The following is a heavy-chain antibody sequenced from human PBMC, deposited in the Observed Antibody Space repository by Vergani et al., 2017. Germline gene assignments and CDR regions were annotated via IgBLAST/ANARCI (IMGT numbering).Heavy chain of an antibody. CDR2: ISAYNGNT. D-gene: IGHD2-2*01. V-gene: IGHV1-18*01. J-gene: IGHJ3*02. Sequence: QVQLVQSGAEVKKPGASVKVSCKASGYTFTSYGISWVRQAPGQGLEWMGWISAYNGNTNYAQKLQGRVTMTTDTSTSTAYMELRSRRSDDTAVYYCARVLPVPIVVVPAAIIPHDAFDMGGQGTMVTVSS. CDR3: ARVLPVPIVVVPAAIIPHDAFDM. CDR1: GYTFTSYG.